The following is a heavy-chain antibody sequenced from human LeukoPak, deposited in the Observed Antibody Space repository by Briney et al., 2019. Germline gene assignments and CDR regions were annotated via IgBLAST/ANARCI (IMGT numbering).Heavy chain of an antibody. J-gene: IGHJ2*01. CDR2: IYQSGST. CDR1: GRSISGGGYY. Sequence: SETLSLTCTLAGRSISGGGYYWTWIRQLPRKGLEWIGFIYQSGSTSYSPSLRSRVTMSVDRSKNQFSLKLSSVTAADTAEYYCARDGGSSDWYFDLWGRGTLVTVSS. V-gene: IGHV4-30-2*01. CDR3: ARDGGSSDWYFDL. D-gene: IGHD6-13*01.